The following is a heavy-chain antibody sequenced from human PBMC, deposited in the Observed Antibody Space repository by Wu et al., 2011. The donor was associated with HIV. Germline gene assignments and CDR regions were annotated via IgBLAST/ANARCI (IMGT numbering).Heavy chain of an antibody. CDR1: GYTFTAYY. CDR3: ARWLACTSTACYTSTPHFDY. J-gene: IGHJ4*02. D-gene: IGHD2-2*02. CDR2: INPNSGGT. Sequence: QVQLVQSGAEVKKPGASVKVSCKASGYTFTAYYMHWVRQAPGQGLEWMGWINPNSGGTNYAQKFQGRVTMTRDTSISTAYMELSRLRSDDTAVYYCARWLACTSTACYTSTPHFDYWGQGTLVTVSS. V-gene: IGHV1-2*02.